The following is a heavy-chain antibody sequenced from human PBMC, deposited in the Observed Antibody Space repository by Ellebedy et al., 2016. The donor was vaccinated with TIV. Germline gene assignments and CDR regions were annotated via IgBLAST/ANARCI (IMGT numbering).Heavy chain of an antibody. D-gene: IGHD2-15*01. V-gene: IGHV4-34*01. J-gene: IGHJ5*02. CDR1: GGSFSGYH. CDR3: VRGSRVEKWFDP. Sequence: MPSETLSLTCAVYGGSFSGYHWSWIRQPPGKGLEWIGEINHSGSTNYNPSLKSRVTTSIDTSKNQFSLKLNSVTAADTARYYCVRGSRVEKWFDPWGQGTLVTVSS. CDR2: INHSGST.